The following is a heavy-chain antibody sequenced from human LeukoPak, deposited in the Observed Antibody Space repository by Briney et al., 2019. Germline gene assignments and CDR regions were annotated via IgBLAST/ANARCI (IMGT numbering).Heavy chain of an antibody. CDR2: IYYSGST. J-gene: IGHJ4*02. D-gene: IGHD2-21*02. CDR1: GGSISSYY. V-gene: IGHV4-59*01. CDR3: ARAPIGDRFFDY. Sequence: PSETLSLTCTVSGGSISSYYWSWIRQPPGKGLEWIGYIYYSGSTNYNPSLKSRVTISVDTSKNQFSLKLSSVTAADTAVYYCARAPIGDRFFDYRGQGTLVTVSS.